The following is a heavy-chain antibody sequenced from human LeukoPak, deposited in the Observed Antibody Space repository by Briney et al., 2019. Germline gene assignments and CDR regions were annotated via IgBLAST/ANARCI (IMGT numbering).Heavy chain of an antibody. CDR3: ARGLRREQQLLRAFDY. J-gene: IGHJ4*02. CDR1: GYTFTNYD. V-gene: IGHV1-8*01. CDR2: MNPNSGNT. D-gene: IGHD6-13*01. Sequence: ASVRVSCKASGYTFTNYDINWVRQGSGQGLEWVGWMNPNSGNTGSAQKFQGRVTMTSNTSISTAYMELSSLRSEDTAVYYCARGLRREQQLLRAFDYWGQGTPVTVSS.